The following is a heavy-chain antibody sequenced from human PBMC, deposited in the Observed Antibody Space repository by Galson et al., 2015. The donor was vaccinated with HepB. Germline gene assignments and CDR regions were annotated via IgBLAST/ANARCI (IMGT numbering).Heavy chain of an antibody. CDR2: IKQDGSEE. J-gene: IGHJ4*02. V-gene: IGHV3-7*03. CDR1: GFTFSSFW. CDR3: ARGQKTSIN. Sequence: SLRLSCAASGFTFSSFWMSWVRQAPGKGLEWVANIKQDGSEEHYVDSVQGRFTISRDNTKNSLYLQMNSLRAQDTAVYYCARGQKTSINWGQGTLVTVSS.